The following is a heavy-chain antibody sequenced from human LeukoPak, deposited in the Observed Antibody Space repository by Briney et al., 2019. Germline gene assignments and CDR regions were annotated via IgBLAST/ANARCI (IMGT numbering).Heavy chain of an antibody. D-gene: IGHD3-10*01. Sequence: GGSLRLSCAASGFTFSSYGMHWVRQAPGKGLEWVAFIRYDGSNKYYADSVKGRFTISRDNSKNTLYLQMNSLRAEDTAVYYCAKDGVLLWFGGDYYMDVWGKGTTVTISS. CDR2: IRYDGSNK. CDR3: AKDGVLLWFGGDYYMDV. CDR1: GFTFSSYG. J-gene: IGHJ6*03. V-gene: IGHV3-30*02.